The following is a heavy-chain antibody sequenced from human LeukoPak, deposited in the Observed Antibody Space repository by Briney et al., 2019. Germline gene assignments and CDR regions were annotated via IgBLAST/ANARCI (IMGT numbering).Heavy chain of an antibody. CDR1: GGSISSGGYS. CDR2: IYYSGST. CDR3: ARGLGRDGYNTGYNWFDP. Sequence: SQTLSLTCTVSGGSISSGGYSWSWIRQHPGKGLEWIGYIYYSGSTYYNPSLKSRVTISVDTSKNQFSLKLSSVTAADTAVYYCARGLGRDGYNTGYNWFDPWGQGTLVTVSS. D-gene: IGHD5-24*01. V-gene: IGHV4-31*03. J-gene: IGHJ5*02.